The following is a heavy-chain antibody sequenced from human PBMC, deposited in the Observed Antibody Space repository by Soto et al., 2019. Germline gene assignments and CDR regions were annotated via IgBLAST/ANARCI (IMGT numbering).Heavy chain of an antibody. J-gene: IGHJ6*02. CDR1: GFTFSSYG. CDR3: AREYSLRYFDWLGTYYYYGMDV. CDR2: IWYDGSNK. V-gene: IGHV3-33*01. Sequence: GGALRLSCAASGFTFSSYGMHRVRQAPGKGLEWVAVIWYDGSNKYYADSVKGRFTISRDNSKNTLYLQMNSLRAEDTAVYYCAREYSLRYFDWLGTYYYYGMDVWGQGTTVTVSS. D-gene: IGHD3-9*01.